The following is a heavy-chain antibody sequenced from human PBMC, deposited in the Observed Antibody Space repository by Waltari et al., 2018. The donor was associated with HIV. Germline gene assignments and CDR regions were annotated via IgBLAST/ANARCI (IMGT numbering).Heavy chain of an antibody. D-gene: IGHD1-1*01. CDR2: IYPADSDT. V-gene: IGHV5-51*01. CDR1: GYNFTTYW. CDR3: ARLSGTWNNFSYMDV. J-gene: IGHJ6*03. Sequence: EVQLVQSGAEVKKPGESLKISCKGSGYNFTTYWVGWVRQMPGKGLEWMGIIYPADSDTRYSPSFQGQVTISADKSISTAYLQWSSLNASDTAMYYCARLSGTWNNFSYMDVWGKGTTVTVSS.